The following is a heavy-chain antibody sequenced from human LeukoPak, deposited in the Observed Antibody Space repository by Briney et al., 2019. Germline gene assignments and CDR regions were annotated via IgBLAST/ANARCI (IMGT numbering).Heavy chain of an antibody. V-gene: IGHV4-39*02. D-gene: IGHD2-2*01. Sequence: SETLPLTCTVSGGSISSSSYYWGWIRQPPGKGLEWIGSIYYSGSTYYNPSLKSRVTISVDTSKNQFSLKLSSVTAADTAVYYCAREDFVVVPRGFDPWGQGTLVTVSS. CDR1: GGSISSSSYY. CDR2: IYYSGST. J-gene: IGHJ5*02. CDR3: AREDFVVVPRGFDP.